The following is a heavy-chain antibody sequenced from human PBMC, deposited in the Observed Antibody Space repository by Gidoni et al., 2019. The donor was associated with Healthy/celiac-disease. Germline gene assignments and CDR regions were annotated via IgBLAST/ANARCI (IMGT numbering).Heavy chain of an antibody. V-gene: IGHV4-59*08. D-gene: IGHD1-20*01. CDR1: GGSISSYY. CDR2: IYYSGST. Sequence: QVQLQESGPGLVNASETLSLTCTVAGGSISSYYWSWIRQPPGKGLEWIGYIYYSGSTNYNPSLKNRVFISVDTSKNQFSLKLSSVTAADAAVYYWARQSYNWKYLDYWGQGTLVTVSS. J-gene: IGHJ4*02. CDR3: ARQSYNWKYLDY.